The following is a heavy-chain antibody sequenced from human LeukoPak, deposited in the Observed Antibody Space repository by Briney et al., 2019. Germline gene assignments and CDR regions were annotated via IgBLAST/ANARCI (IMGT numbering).Heavy chain of an antibody. CDR1: GFTFSSYA. CDR3: SKDPPISAAGPRYSDR. J-gene: IGHJ4*02. D-gene: IGHD6-13*01. Sequence: GGSLRLSCAASGFTFSSYAMSWVRQAPGKGLEWVSTINSGGDTYYADSMKGRFTISRDNSKNTLFLQMNSLRVEDTGVYYCSKDPPISAAGPRYSDRWGQGTMVTVSS. CDR2: INSGGDT. V-gene: IGHV3-23*01.